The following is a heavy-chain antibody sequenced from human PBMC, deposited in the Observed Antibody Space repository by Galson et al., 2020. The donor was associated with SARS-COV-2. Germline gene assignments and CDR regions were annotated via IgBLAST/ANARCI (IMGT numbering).Heavy chain of an antibody. CDR2: ISYDGSNK. V-gene: IGHV3-30*04. D-gene: IGHD4-17*01. CDR1: GFTFSSYA. J-gene: IGHJ6*03. Sequence: GGSLRLSCAASGFTFSSYAMHWVRQAPGKGLEWVAVISYDGSNKYYADSVKGRFTISRDNSKNTLYLQMNSLRAEDTAMYYCAGYGDYPYYYYMDVWGKGTTVTVSS. CDR3: AGYGDYPYYYYMDV.